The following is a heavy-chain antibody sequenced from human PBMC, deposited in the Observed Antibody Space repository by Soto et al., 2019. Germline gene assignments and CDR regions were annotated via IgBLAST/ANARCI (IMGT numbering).Heavy chain of an antibody. Sequence: GGSLRLSCPASGFTCSGYLMTWVRQAPGKGLEWVANIKQTGYGEYYVDSVKGRFTISRDNAKNSLCLQMNSLRVDDTAVYYCAREIQLPQWFDPWGQGTMVTVS. CDR1: GFTCSGYL. J-gene: IGHJ5*02. CDR3: AREIQLPQWFDP. V-gene: IGHV3-7*03. CDR2: IKQTGYGE. D-gene: IGHD5-18*01.